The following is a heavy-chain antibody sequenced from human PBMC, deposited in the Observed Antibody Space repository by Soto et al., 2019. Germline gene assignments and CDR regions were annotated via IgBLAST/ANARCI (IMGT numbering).Heavy chain of an antibody. D-gene: IGHD2-21*02. V-gene: IGHV3-30*14. Sequence: GGSLRLSCAASGFTFSSYAMHWVRQAPGKGLEWVAVISYDGSNKYYADSVKGRFTISRDNSKNTLYLQMNSLRAEDTAVYYCARERIVVVTASLGDFDYYGMDVWGQGTTVTVSS. CDR3: ARERIVVVTASLGDFDYYGMDV. J-gene: IGHJ6*02. CDR2: ISYDGSNK. CDR1: GFTFSSYA.